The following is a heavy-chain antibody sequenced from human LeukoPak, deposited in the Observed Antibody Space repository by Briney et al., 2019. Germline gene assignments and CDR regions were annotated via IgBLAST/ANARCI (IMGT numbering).Heavy chain of an antibody. V-gene: IGHV4-39*01. CDR3: ARHRSGAYSYGVLDY. D-gene: IGHD5-18*01. CDR2: IYYSGNT. CDR1: GGSISSSSYH. J-gene: IGHJ4*02. Sequence: SETLSLTCTVSGGSISSSSYHWGWIRQPPGKGLEWIGSIYYSGNTYYNPSLKSRVTISVDTSKNQFSLKLSSVTAADTAVYYRARHRSGAYSYGVLDYWGQGTLVTVSS.